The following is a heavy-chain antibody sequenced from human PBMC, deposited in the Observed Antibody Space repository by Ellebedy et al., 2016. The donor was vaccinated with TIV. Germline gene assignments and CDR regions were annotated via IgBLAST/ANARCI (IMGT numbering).Heavy chain of an antibody. J-gene: IGHJ4*02. Sequence: GESLKISCAASGFTFSDYYMSWVRQAPGKGLEWLAHIRGDARTVSYADSVKGRLTISRDNAKNSLYLQMNSLRAEDTAVYYCSRLADYYDSSGSDYWGQGTLVTVSS. CDR3: SRLADYYDSSGSDY. D-gene: IGHD3-22*01. V-gene: IGHV3-11*04. CDR1: GFTFSDYY. CDR2: IRGDARTV.